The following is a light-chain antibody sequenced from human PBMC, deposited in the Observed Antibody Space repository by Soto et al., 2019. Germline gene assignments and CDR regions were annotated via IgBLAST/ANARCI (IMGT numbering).Light chain of an antibody. Sequence: EIGLTQSPGTLSLSPGERATLSCRASQSVSSSYLAWYQQKPGQAPRLLIYGASSSATGIPDRFSVSGSGTDFTLTISRLEPEDFAVYYCQQYGSSPPAFGQGTRLEIK. V-gene: IGKV3-20*01. CDR1: QSVSSSY. CDR2: GAS. CDR3: QQYGSSPPA. J-gene: IGKJ5*01.